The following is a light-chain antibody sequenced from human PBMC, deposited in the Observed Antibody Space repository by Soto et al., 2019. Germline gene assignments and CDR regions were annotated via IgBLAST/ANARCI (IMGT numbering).Light chain of an antibody. CDR3: SSYSSASSRV. V-gene: IGLV2-14*01. CDR2: EVT. Sequence: QSALTQPASVSGSPGQSITISCTGTSSDIGTYDYVSWYQQHPGKAPKLMIYEVTNLPSGVSNRFSASKSGNTASLTISGLQAEDGADYYCSSYSSASSRVFGTGTKVTVL. J-gene: IGLJ1*01. CDR1: SSDIGTYDY.